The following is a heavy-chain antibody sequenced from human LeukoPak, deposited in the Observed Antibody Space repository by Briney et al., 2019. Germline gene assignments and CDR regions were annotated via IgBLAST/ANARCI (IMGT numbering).Heavy chain of an antibody. Sequence: GESLRLSCAASGFTFSIYDMNWVPQAPGKGLEWVSYFSSSGSTIYYADSVKGRFTISRDNAKNSLYLQMNSLRAEDTAVYYCARDRAQQSSGGRYYYYGMDVWGQGTTVTVSS. D-gene: IGHD3-22*01. J-gene: IGHJ6*02. V-gene: IGHV3-48*03. CDR3: ARDRAQQSSGGRYYYYGMDV. CDR2: FSSSGSTI. CDR1: GFTFSIYD.